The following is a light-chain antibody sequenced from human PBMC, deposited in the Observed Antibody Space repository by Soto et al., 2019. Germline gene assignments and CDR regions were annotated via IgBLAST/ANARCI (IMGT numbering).Light chain of an antibody. J-gene: IGKJ1*01. CDR3: QQYYNWLKWT. Sequence: EIVMTQSPATLSVSPGERATLSCRASQSISSNLAWYQQKPGQGPRLLIYDASTRATGIPARFSGSGSGTDFTLTISSPQSEDFAVYYCQQYYNWLKWTFGQGTKVDIK. CDR2: DAS. V-gene: IGKV3-15*01. CDR1: QSISSN.